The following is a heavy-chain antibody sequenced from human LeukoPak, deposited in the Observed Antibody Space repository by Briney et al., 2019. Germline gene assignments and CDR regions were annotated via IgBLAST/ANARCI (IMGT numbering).Heavy chain of an antibody. CDR2: IYHSGST. J-gene: IGHJ4*02. D-gene: IGHD2-2*02. CDR1: GGSISSGGYS. V-gene: IGHV4-30-2*01. CDR3: ARAYCSSTSCYTGPRYYYFDY. Sequence: PSETLSLTCAVSGGSISSGGYSWSWIRQPPGKGLEWIGYIYHSGSTYYNPSLKSRVTISVDRSKNQFSLKLSSVTAADTAVYYCARAYCSSTSCYTGPRYYYFDYWGQGTLVTVSS.